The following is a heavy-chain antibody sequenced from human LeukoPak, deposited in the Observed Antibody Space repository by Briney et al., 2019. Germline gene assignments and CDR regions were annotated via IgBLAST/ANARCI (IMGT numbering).Heavy chain of an antibody. Sequence: GGSLRLSCAASGFTFSSSAMSWVRQAPGKGLEWVANIKQDGSEKYYVDSVKGRFTISRDNAKNSLYLQMNSLRAEDTAVYYCASNEYSYGALGYYYYMDVWGKGTTVTISS. CDR3: ASNEYSYGALGYYYYMDV. J-gene: IGHJ6*03. D-gene: IGHD5-18*01. CDR1: GFTFSSSA. CDR2: IKQDGSEK. V-gene: IGHV3-7*01.